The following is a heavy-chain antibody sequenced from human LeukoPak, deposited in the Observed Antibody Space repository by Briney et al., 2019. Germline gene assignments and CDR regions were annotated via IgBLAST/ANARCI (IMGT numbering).Heavy chain of an antibody. V-gene: IGHV4-34*01. CDR2: INHSGST. CDR3: ASFGYYDFWSGSFDY. J-gene: IGHJ4*02. CDR1: GGSFSGYY. D-gene: IGHD3-3*01. Sequence: SETLSLTCAVYGGSFSGYYWSWIRQPPGKGLGWIGEINHSGSTNYNPSLKSRVTISVDTSKNQFSLKLSSVTAADTAVYYCASFGYYDFWSGSFDYWGQGTLVTVSS.